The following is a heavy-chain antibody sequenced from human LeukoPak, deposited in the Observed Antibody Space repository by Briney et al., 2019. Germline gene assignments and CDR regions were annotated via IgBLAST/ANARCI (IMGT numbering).Heavy chain of an antibody. Sequence: PGGSLRLSCAASRFTFSSYAKSWVRQAPGKGLEWISSIGGSGGSTYYADSVRGRFTISRDNSKNTLYLQMNSLKAEDTALYSCAKDWEYYDSSGYKSFSEYFQHWGQGTLVTVSS. CDR3: AKDWEYYDSSGYKSFSEYFQH. CDR1: RFTFSSYA. V-gene: IGHV3-23*01. D-gene: IGHD3-22*01. J-gene: IGHJ1*01. CDR2: IGGSGGST.